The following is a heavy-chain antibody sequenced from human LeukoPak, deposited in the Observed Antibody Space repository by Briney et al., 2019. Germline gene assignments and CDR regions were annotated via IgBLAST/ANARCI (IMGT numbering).Heavy chain of an antibody. Sequence: GGSLRLSCAASGFTFSSYWMSWVRQAPGKGLEWVAKIKQDGSEKYYVDSVKGRFTISRDNAKNSLYLQMNSLRAEDTAVYYCARVRSIAAYDYWGQGTLVTVSS. V-gene: IGHV3-7*01. CDR3: ARVRSIAAYDY. CDR2: IKQDGSEK. D-gene: IGHD6-6*01. CDR1: GFTFSSYW. J-gene: IGHJ4*02.